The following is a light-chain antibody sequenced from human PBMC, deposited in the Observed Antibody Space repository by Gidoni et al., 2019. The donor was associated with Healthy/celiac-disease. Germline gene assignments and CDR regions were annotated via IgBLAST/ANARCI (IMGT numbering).Light chain of an antibody. V-gene: IGKV3-15*01. J-gene: IGKJ5*01. CDR3: QQYNNWQSIT. CDR1: QSVSSN. Sequence: EIVMTQSPATLSVSPGERATLSCRASQSVSSNLAWYQQKPGQAPRLLIYGASTRATGIPARFSGSGSGTEFTLTISSLQSEDFAVYYCQQYNNWQSITFXQXTRLXIK. CDR2: GAS.